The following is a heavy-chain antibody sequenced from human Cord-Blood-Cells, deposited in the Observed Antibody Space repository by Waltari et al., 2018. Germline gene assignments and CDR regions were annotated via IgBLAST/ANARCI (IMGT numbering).Heavy chain of an antibody. CDR1: GGSISSYY. Sequence: QVQLQESGPGLVKPSETLSLTCTVSGGSISSYYWSWIRQPAGKGLEWIGRIYTSGSTNYNPALKSRVTMSVDTSKNQFSLKLSSVTAADTAVYYCARGITMVRGVTGWFDPWGQGTLVTVSS. V-gene: IGHV4-4*07. CDR2: IYTSGST. J-gene: IGHJ5*02. CDR3: ARGITMVRGVTGWFDP. D-gene: IGHD3-10*01.